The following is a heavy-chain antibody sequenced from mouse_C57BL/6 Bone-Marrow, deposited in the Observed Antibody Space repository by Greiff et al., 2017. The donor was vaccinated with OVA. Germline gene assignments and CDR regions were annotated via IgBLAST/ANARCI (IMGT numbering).Heavy chain of an antibody. CDR3: AIAYYYGSSYYFFDY. V-gene: IGHV1-19*01. CDR1: GYTFTDYT. Sequence: VQLQQSGPVLVKPGASVKMSCKASGYTFTDYTMHWVKQSHGKSLEWIGVIYPYSGGIRYNQKFKGKATLTVAKSSSTAYMELNSLTSEDSAVYYCAIAYYYGSSYYFFDYWDQGTTLTVSS. CDR2: IYPYSGGI. D-gene: IGHD1-1*01. J-gene: IGHJ2*01.